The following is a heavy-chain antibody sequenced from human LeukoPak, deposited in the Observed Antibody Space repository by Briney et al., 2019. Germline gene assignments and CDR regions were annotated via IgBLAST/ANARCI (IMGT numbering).Heavy chain of an antibody. CDR1: GFPFSHAW. J-gene: IGHJ6*04. CDR3: TTSPGTITRGVLIDV. CDR2: IKGKTDGETP. V-gene: IGHV3-15*01. Sequence: GGSLTLSCAASGFPFSHAWMSWVRQAPGKRLEWVGRIKGKTDGETPDYAAPVKGRFTLSRDDSKNTVFLQMSSLKSEDTGSYYCTTSPGTITRGVLIDVWGTGTAVTVSS. D-gene: IGHD3-10*01.